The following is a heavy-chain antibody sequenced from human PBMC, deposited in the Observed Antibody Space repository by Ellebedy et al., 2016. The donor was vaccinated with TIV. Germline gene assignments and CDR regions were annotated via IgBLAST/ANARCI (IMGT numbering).Heavy chain of an antibody. D-gene: IGHD5-24*01. CDR1: GFTFSNFA. J-gene: IGHJ5*01. Sequence: GGSLRLSCAASGFTFSNFAMTWVRQAPGKGLEWVSGIDAGGGTTYYADSVKGRFTISRDNSKNTLYLQIKSLRAEDTALYYCARDSRLYNYGLFDSWGQGTLVTVSS. CDR3: ARDSRLYNYGLFDS. V-gene: IGHV3-23*01. CDR2: IDAGGGTT.